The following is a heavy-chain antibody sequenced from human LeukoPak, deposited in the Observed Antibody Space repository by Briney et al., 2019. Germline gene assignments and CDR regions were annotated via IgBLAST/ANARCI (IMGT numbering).Heavy chain of an antibody. J-gene: IGHJ5*02. V-gene: IGHV3-23*01. CDR3: AKDNYGDYLNWFDP. CDR2: ISGSGGST. CDR1: GFTFSSYA. Sequence: GGSLRLSCAASGFTFSSYAMTWVRQAPGKGLEWVSAISGSGGSTYYADSVKGRFTISRDNSKNTLYLQMNSLRAEDTAVYYCAKDNYGDYLNWFDPWGQGTLVTVSS. D-gene: IGHD4-17*01.